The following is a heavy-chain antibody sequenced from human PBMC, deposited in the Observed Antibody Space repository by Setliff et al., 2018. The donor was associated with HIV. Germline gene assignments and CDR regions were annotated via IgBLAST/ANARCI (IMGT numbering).Heavy chain of an antibody. CDR1: GFSFTSYD. CDR3: AKDRGEGSFDI. CDR2: INSGGGST. J-gene: IGHJ3*02. V-gene: IGHV3-23*03. Sequence: GGSLRLSCAASGFSFTSYDMSWVRQAPGKGLEWVSLINSGGGSTNFAASVKGRFTISRDNPKYMLYLQMNSLRVGDTAVYYCAKDRGEGSFDIWGQGTMVTVSS.